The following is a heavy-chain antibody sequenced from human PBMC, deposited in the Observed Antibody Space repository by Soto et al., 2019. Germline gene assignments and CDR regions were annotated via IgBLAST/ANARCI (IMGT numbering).Heavy chain of an antibody. CDR1: GYTFTIYG. D-gene: IGHD2-15*01. Sequence: ASVNLSCKASGYTFTIYGISWVRQAPGQGLEWMGWISAYNGNTNYAQKLQGRVTMTTDTSTSTAYMELRSLRSDDTAVYYCAREAVVVVAANYYYYYGMDVWGQGTTVTVSS. CDR2: ISAYNGNT. J-gene: IGHJ6*02. CDR3: AREAVVVVAANYYYYYGMDV. V-gene: IGHV1-18*01.